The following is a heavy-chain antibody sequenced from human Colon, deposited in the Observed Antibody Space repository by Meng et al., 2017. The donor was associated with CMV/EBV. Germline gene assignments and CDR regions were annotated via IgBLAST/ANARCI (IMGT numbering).Heavy chain of an antibody. CDR2: VYDSGST. D-gene: IGHD1-14*01. Sequence: SETLSLTCSVSGGSISSTNYYWGWILQPPGKGLEWIGGVYDSGSTYHNPSLNSRVTMSVDTSKNQFSLKLSSETAADTAVYYCARVWGRGGLTNRLDVWGQGTRVTVSS. CDR3: ARVWGRGGLTNRLDV. V-gene: IGHV4-39*07. CDR1: GGSISSTNYY. J-gene: IGHJ6*02.